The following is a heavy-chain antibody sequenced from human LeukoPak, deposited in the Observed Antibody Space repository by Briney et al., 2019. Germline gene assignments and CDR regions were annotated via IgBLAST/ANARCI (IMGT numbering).Heavy chain of an antibody. CDR2: INPNSGGT. J-gene: IGHJ4*02. CDR1: GYTFTTSG. D-gene: IGHD3-22*01. V-gene: IGHV1-2*02. CDR3: ARGPYYYDSSGYYNY. Sequence: ASVKVSCKASGYTFTTSGVSWVRQAPGQGLEWMGWINPNSGGTNYAQKFQGRVTMTRDTSISTAYMELSRLRSDDTAVYYCARGPYYYDSSGYYNYWGQGTLVTVSS.